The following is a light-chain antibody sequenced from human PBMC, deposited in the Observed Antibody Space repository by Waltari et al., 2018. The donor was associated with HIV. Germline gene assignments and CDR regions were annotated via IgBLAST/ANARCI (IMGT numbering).Light chain of an antibody. V-gene: IGKV1-9*01. Sequence: DISLTQSPSFLSASVGDRVTITCRASQGISSQLAWYQQKPGKAPILLIYSASTLQSGVPSRFSGSGSGTEVTLTINSLQPEDFATYYCQQFNTFSPITFGQGTRLEIK. CDR3: QQFNTFSPIT. J-gene: IGKJ5*01. CDR1: QGISSQ. CDR2: SAS.